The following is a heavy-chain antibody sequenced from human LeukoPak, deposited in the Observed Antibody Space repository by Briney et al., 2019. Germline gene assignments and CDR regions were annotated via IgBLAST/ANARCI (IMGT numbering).Heavy chain of an antibody. CDR3: AKDSWQQQDAFDI. Sequence: GGSLRLSCAVSGFTFDDYAMHWVRQAPGKGLEWVSGISWNSGSIGYADSVKGRFTISRDNAKSSLYLQMNSLRAEDTALYYCAKDSWQQQDAFDIWGQGTMVTVSS. D-gene: IGHD6-13*01. V-gene: IGHV3-9*01. CDR2: ISWNSGSI. J-gene: IGHJ3*02. CDR1: GFTFDDYA.